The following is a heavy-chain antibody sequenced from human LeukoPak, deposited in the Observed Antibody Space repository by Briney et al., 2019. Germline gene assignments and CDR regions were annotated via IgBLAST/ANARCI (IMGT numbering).Heavy chain of an antibody. J-gene: IGHJ5*02. V-gene: IGHV4-59*01. CDR3: ARLTGYSSESWFDP. Sequence: SETLSLTCTVSGGSINSYYWSWIRQPPGKGLEWIGYIYYSGSTNYNPSLKSRVTISVHTSKNQFSLKLSSVTAADTAVYYCARLTGYSSESWFDPWGPGTLVTVSS. D-gene: IGHD3-9*01. CDR2: IYYSGST. CDR1: GGSINSYY.